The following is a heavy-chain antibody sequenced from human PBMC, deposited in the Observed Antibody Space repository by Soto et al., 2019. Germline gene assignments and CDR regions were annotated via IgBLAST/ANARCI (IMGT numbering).Heavy chain of an antibody. V-gene: IGHV4-59*01. CDR2: IYYSGST. CDR3: ARGYGAGGQQLVYVY. J-gene: IGHJ4*02. Sequence: TSETLSLTCTVSGGSISSYYWSWIRQPPGKGLEWIGYIYYSGSTNYNPSLKSRVTISVDTSKNQFSLKLSSVTAADTAVYYCARGYGAGGQQLVYVYWGQGTLVTVSS. CDR1: GGSISSYY. D-gene: IGHD6-13*01.